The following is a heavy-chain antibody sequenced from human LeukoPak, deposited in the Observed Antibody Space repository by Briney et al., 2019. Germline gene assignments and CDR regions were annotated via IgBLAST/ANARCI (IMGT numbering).Heavy chain of an antibody. Sequence: SVKVSCKVSGYTLTELSMHWVRQAPGQGLEWMGRIIPILGIANYAQKFQGRVTITADKSTSTAYMELSNLRSEDTAVYYCAWKGGDYFDYWGQGTLVTVSS. D-gene: IGHD1-1*01. CDR1: GYTLTELS. J-gene: IGHJ4*02. CDR2: IIPILGIA. V-gene: IGHV1-69*02. CDR3: AWKGGDYFDY.